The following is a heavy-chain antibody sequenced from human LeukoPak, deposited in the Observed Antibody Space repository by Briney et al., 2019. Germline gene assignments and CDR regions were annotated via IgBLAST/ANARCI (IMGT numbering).Heavy chain of an antibody. CDR2: INPSDGST. D-gene: IGHD6-13*01. Sequence: ASVKVSCKASGYTFTSYYMHWVRQAPGQGLEWMGIINPSDGSTSYAQKFQGRVTMTRDTSTSTVYMELSRLRSDDTAVYYCARFGATRSSSWYLEGENRRYWFDPWGQGTLVTVSS. J-gene: IGHJ5*02. V-gene: IGHV1-46*01. CDR1: GYTFTSYY. CDR3: ARFGATRSSSWYLEGENRRYWFDP.